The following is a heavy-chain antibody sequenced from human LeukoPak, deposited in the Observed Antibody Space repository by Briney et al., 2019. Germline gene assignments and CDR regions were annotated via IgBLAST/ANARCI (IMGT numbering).Heavy chain of an antibody. CDR2: IFYSGNT. Sequence: SETLSLTCTVSGGSISSGAYYWTWIRQPPGKGLEWIGYIFYSGNTYYNPSLKSRVTISVDTSKNHFSLKLSSVTAADTAVYYCARAMYSYGFYFDYWGQGSLVTVSS. CDR3: ARAMYSYGFYFDY. J-gene: IGHJ4*02. D-gene: IGHD5-18*01. CDR1: GGSISSGAYY. V-gene: IGHV4-30-4*01.